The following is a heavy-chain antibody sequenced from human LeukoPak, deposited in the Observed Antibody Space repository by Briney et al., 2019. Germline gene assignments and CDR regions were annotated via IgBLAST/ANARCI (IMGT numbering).Heavy chain of an antibody. Sequence: GGSLRLSCAASGFTFSDYSMNWVRQAPGKGLEWVSSISSRSTYRYYADSVKGRFTISRDNAKNSLCLQLNSLRAEDTAVYYCARDMTTATTCYLQHWGQGTLVTVSS. J-gene: IGHJ1*01. CDR2: ISSRSTYR. CDR3: ARDMTTATTCYLQH. D-gene: IGHD4-17*01. CDR1: GFTFSDYS. V-gene: IGHV3-21*06.